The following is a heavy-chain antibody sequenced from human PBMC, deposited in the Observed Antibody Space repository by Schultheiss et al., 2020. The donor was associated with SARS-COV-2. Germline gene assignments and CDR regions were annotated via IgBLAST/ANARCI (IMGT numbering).Heavy chain of an antibody. D-gene: IGHD3-3*01. V-gene: IGHV2-5*01. J-gene: IGHJ6*03. CDR3: AHTYYDFWSGYKYYMDV. CDR2: IYWNDDK. Sequence: SGPTLVKPTQTLTLTCTFSGFSLSTSGVGVGWIRQPPGKALEWLALIYWNDDKRYSPSLKSRLTITKDTSKNQVVLTMTNMDPVDTATYYCAHTYYDFWSGYKYYMDVWGKGTTVNVSS. CDR1: GFSLSTSGVG.